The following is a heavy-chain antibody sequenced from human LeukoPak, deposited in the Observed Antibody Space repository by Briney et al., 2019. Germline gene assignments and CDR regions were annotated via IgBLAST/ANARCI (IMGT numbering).Heavy chain of an antibody. V-gene: IGHV3-15*01. CDR1: GFTFSDAW. D-gene: IGHD3-9*01. J-gene: IGHJ4*02. Sequence: GGSLRLSCAASGFTFSDAWLSWVRQAPGKGLEWVGRIKSKTDGETIDYAAPVKGRFTISRYGSKNTLYPQMNSLKSEATAVYQYTTDKLTGFSYYWGQGTLVTVSS. CDR2: IKSKTDGETI. CDR3: TTDKLTGFSYY.